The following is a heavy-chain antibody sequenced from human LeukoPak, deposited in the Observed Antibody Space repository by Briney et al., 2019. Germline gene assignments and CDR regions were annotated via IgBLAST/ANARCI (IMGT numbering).Heavy chain of an antibody. J-gene: IGHJ6*04. CDR2: FDPEDGET. CDR1: GYTLTKVS. D-gene: IGHD2-2*01. CDR3: ATVVVVPAAIPKVDYCGMDV. V-gene: IGHV1-24*01. Sequence: ASVKVSCKVSGYTLTKVSMHCVGQAPGKGLEWMGGFDPEDGETIYAQWLQGRVTMTEDTSTDTAYMELSSLRSEDTAVYYCATVVVVPAAIPKVDYCGMDVWGKGTTVTVSS.